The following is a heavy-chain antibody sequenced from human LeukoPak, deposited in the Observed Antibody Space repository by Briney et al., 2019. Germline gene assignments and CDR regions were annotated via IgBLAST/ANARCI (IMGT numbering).Heavy chain of an antibody. CDR2: IYNSGST. Sequence: SQTLSLTCSVSGDSVSSGSYYWSWIRQPAGKGLEWIGRIYNSGSTNYNSFLKSRVTISADTSKNQLSLSLSSVTAADTAVYYCASVPLYIGIGHAFDIWGQGTSVTVSS. CDR3: ASVPLYIGIGHAFDI. J-gene: IGHJ3*02. CDR1: GDSVSSGSYY. D-gene: IGHD1-14*01. V-gene: IGHV4-61*02.